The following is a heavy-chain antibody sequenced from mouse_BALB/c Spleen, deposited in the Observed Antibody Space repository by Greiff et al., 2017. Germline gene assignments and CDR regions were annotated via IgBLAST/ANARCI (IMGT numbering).Heavy chain of an antibody. D-gene: IGHD1-1*01. CDR3: ARSMDYGSSNWYLDV. CDR2: INPYNGAT. J-gene: IGHJ1*01. CDR1: GYSFTGYY. Sequence: VQLKESGPELVKPGASVKISCKASGYSFTGYYMHWVKQSHVKSLEWIGRINPYNGATSYNQNFKDKASLTVDKSSSTAYMELHSLTSEDSAVYCCARSMDYGSSNWYLDVWGAGTTVTVSS. V-gene: IGHV1-31*01.